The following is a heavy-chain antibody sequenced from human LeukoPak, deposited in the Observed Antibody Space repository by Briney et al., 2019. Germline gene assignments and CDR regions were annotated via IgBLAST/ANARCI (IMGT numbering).Heavy chain of an antibody. CDR3: ARSPHMVRGVIYQH. Sequence: SETLSLTCTVSGGSISSYYWSWIRQPPGKGLEWIGYIYYSGSTNYNPSLKSRVTISVDTSKNQFSLKLSSVTAADTAVYCCARSPHMVRGVIYQHWGQGTLVTVSS. J-gene: IGHJ1*01. V-gene: IGHV4-59*01. CDR1: GGSISSYY. D-gene: IGHD3-10*01. CDR2: IYYSGST.